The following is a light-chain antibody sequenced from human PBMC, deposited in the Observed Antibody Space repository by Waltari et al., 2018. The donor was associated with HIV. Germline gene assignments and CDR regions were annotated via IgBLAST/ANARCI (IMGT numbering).Light chain of an antibody. CDR3: SSYVGSNRV. J-gene: IGLJ3*02. CDR1: SSDVGDYNY. CDR2: EVN. Sequence: QSALTQPPSASGSPGQSVTISCTGISSDVGDYNYVSWYQQHPVKAPRLMIYEVNKRPSGVPDRFSGSKSGNTASLTVSGLQAEDEADYYCSSYVGSNRVFGGGTKLTVL. V-gene: IGLV2-8*01.